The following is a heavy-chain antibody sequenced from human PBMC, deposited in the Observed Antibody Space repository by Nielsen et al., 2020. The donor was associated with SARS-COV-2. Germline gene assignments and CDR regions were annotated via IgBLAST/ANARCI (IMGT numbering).Heavy chain of an antibody. CDR1: GYIFTNHA. CDR2: MNPNSGNT. V-gene: IGHV1-8*01. Sequence: ASVKVSCKASGYIFTNHAVNWVRQATGQGLEWMGWMNPNSGNTGYAQKFQGRVTMTRSTSTSTAYMELHSLGSEDTAVYYCASCKGDGKYFDCEGFDYWGQGTLVTVSS. J-gene: IGHJ4*02. CDR3: ASCKGDGKYFDCEGFDY. D-gene: IGHD3-9*01.